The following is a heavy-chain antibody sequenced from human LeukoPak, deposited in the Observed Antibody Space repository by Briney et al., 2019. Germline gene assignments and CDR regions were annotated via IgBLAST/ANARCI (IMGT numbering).Heavy chain of an antibody. CDR3: ARAGGFAGYMDV. V-gene: IGHV4-59*01. CDR2: IYYSGST. CDR1: GGSISSYY. Sequence: SETLSLTCTVAGGSISSYYWSWVRQPPGKGLEWIEYIYYSGSTNYNPSLKSRVTISVDTSKNQFSLKLSSVTAADTAVYYCARAGGFAGYMDVWGKGTTVTISS. D-gene: IGHD3-16*01. J-gene: IGHJ6*03.